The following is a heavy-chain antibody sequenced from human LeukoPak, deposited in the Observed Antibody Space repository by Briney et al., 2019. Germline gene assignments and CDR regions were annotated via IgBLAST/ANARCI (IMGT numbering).Heavy chain of an antibody. CDR3: ARGSVTVDY. Sequence: TGGSLRLSCAASEFSVGSNYMNWVRQAPGKGLEWVSSISSSSSYIYYADSVKGRFTISRDNAKNSLYLQMNSLRAEDTAVYYCARGSVTVDYWGQGTLVTVSS. CDR2: ISSSSSYI. J-gene: IGHJ4*02. CDR1: EFSVGSNY. V-gene: IGHV3-21*01. D-gene: IGHD4-11*01.